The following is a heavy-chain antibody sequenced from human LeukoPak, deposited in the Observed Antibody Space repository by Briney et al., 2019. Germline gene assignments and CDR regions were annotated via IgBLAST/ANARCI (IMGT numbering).Heavy chain of an antibody. CDR2: INHSGST. CDR3: ASLYYYFWSGYYREGARYFDY. D-gene: IGHD3-3*01. V-gene: IGHV4-34*01. J-gene: IGHJ4*02. Sequence: SETLSLTCAVFGGSFSGYYWSWIRQPPGKGLEWIGEINHSGSTNYNPSLKSRVTISVDTSKNQFSLKLSSVTAADTAVYYCASLYYYFWSGYYREGARYFDYWGQGTLVTVSS. CDR1: GGSFSGYY.